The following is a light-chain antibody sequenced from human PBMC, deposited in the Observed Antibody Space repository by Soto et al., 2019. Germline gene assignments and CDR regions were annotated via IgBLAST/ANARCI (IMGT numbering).Light chain of an antibody. CDR3: QQYSSYPPHP. CDR1: QGISSY. J-gene: IGKJ4*01. Sequence: AIRMTQSPSSLSASTGDRVTITCRASQGISSYLAWYQQKPGKAPKLLIYAASTLQSGVPSRFSGSGSGTDFTLTISCLQSEDFATYYCQQYSSYPPHPFGGGTKLEIK. V-gene: IGKV1-8*01. CDR2: AAS.